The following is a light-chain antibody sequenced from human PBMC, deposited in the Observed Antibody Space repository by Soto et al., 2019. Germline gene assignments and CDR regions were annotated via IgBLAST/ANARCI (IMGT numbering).Light chain of an antibody. V-gene: IGLV1-44*01. CDR1: RSNIGSNT. CDR2: NNN. J-gene: IGLJ1*01. Sequence: QSVLTQPPSASGTPGQRVTISCSGSRSNIGSNTVNWYQQLPGTAPKLLIYNNNQRPSGVPDRFSGSKSGTSASLAISGLQSEDEADYYCAAWDDSLNGPVFGTGTKVTVL. CDR3: AAWDDSLNGPV.